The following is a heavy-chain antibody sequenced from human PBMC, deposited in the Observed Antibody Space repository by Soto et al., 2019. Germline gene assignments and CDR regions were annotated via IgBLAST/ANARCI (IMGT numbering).Heavy chain of an antibody. CDR1: GYSFTSYW. CDR3: AGGKARNTAMVTPPFDY. J-gene: IGHJ4*02. D-gene: IGHD5-18*01. V-gene: IGHV5-51*01. Sequence: GESLKISCKGSGYSFTSYWIGWVRQMPGKGLEWMGIIYPGDSDTRYSPSFQGQVTISADKSISTAYLQWSSLKASDTAMYYCAGGKARNTAMVTPPFDYWGQGTLVTVSS. CDR2: IYPGDSDT.